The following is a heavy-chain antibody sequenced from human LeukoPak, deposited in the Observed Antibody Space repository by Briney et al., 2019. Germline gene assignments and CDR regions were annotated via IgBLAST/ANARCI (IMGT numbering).Heavy chain of an antibody. CDR3: ARVGPPAASDY. CDR1: GFLFSSYL. D-gene: IGHD2-2*01. CDR2: IKQDESQK. V-gene: IGHV3-7*01. J-gene: IGHJ4*02. Sequence: PGGSLRLSCAASGFLFSSYLMTWVRQAPGKGLEWVANIKQDESQKYYVDSVKGRFTISRDNAKRSLYLQMNSLRAEDTAMYYCARVGPPAASDYWGQGTLVTVSS.